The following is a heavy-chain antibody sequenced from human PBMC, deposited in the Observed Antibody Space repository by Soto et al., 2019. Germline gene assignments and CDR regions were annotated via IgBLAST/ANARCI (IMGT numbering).Heavy chain of an antibody. CDR2: IYWDDDK. CDR1: GFSLSTSGVG. CDR3: AHKGPEDWPLDY. J-gene: IGHJ4*02. V-gene: IGHV2-5*02. Sequence: QITLKESGPTLVKPTQTLTLTCTFSGFSLSTSGVGVGWIRQSPGEALEWLAVIYWDDDKRYSPSLKSRLSITKYTSKNQVVLTMTNMDPVDTATYYCAHKGPEDWPLDYWGQGTLVTVSS. D-gene: IGHD3-9*01.